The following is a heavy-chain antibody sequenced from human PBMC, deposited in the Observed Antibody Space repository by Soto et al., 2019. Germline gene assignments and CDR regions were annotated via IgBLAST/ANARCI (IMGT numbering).Heavy chain of an antibody. Sequence: GGSLRLSCAASGFTFSSYAMSWVRQAPGKGLEWVSGIRGNSGSTYYADSVKGRFTISRDNSKNTLYLQMNSLRVEDTAVYYCARVAYYYDSSGYFYWGQGTLVTVSS. CDR2: IRGNSGST. J-gene: IGHJ4*02. CDR1: GFTFSSYA. V-gene: IGHV3-23*01. D-gene: IGHD3-22*01. CDR3: ARVAYYYDSSGYFY.